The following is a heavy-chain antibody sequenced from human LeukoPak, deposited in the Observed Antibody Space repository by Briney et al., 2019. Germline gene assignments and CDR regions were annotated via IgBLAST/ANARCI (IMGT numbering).Heavy chain of an antibody. CDR2: IKHSGST. V-gene: IGHV4-34*01. J-gene: IGHJ6*03. CDR3: AKGTSTVVTPNYYYYYSMDV. Sequence: KASETLSLTCAVYGGSFSGYYWSWIRQPPGKGLEWIGEIKHSGSTNYNPSLKSRVTISVDTSKNQFSLKLSSVTAADTAVYYCAKGTSTVVTPNYYYYYSMDVWGKGTTVTVSS. D-gene: IGHD4-23*01. CDR1: GGSFSGYY.